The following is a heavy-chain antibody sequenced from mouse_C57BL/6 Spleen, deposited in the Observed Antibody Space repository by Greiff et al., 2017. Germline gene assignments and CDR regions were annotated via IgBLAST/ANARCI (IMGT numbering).Heavy chain of an antibody. Sequence: QVQLQQPGAELVMPGASVKLSCKASGYTFTSYWMHWVKQRPGQGLEWIGEIDPSDSYTNYNQKFKGKSTLTVDKSSSTAYIPLSILTSEDSAVYYCARRSGRGDFDYWSQGTTLTVSS. CDR3: ARRSGRGDFDY. CDR2: IDPSDSYT. V-gene: IGHV1-69*01. J-gene: IGHJ2*01. CDR1: GYTFTSYW. D-gene: IGHD1-1*01.